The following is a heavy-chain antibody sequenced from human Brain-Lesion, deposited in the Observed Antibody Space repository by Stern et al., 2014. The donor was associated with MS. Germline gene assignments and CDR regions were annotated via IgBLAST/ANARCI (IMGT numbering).Heavy chain of an antibody. Sequence: QVQLVQSGPGLVKPSETLSLTCTVAGGSVSSTSYAWAWIRQPPGKGLGWIGTIYYSGNTYSSPSLQSRLTLSLDTSQHQFSLQLRSVTAADTAVYYCAGEEDIRYCSGGSCTGNWFDPWGQGTLVTVSS. J-gene: IGHJ5*02. CDR2: IYYSGNT. CDR3: AGEEDIRYCSGGSCTGNWFDP. CDR1: GGSVSSTSYA. D-gene: IGHD2-15*01. V-gene: IGHV4-39*01.